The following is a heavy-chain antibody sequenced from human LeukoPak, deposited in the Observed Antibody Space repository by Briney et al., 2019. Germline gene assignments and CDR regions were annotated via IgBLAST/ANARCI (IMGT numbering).Heavy chain of an antibody. CDR2: TYFGSQWNT. Sequence: SQTLSLTCAISGDSVSSNSASWNWFRQSPSRGLEWLGRTYFGSQWNTDYALSVQSRITITPDTSENLVSLQLNSVTPEDTALTYCARPRDDAYSGYFDYWGQGALVTVSS. J-gene: IGHJ4*02. V-gene: IGHV6-1*01. CDR1: GDSVSSNSAS. D-gene: IGHD3-22*01. CDR3: ARPRDDAYSGYFDY.